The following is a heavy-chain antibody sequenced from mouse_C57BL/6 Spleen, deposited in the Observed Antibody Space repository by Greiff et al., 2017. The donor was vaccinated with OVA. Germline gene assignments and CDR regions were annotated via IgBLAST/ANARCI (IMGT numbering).Heavy chain of an antibody. V-gene: IGHV3-6*01. Sequence: EVKLMESGPGLVKPSQSLSLTCSVTGYSITSGYYWNWIRQFPGNKLEWMGYISYDGSNNYNPFLKNRISITRDTSKNQFFLKLNSVTTEDTATYYCAREGGYYLFDYWGQGTTLTVSS. D-gene: IGHD2-3*01. J-gene: IGHJ2*01. CDR2: ISYDGSN. CDR3: AREGGYYLFDY. CDR1: GYSITSGYY.